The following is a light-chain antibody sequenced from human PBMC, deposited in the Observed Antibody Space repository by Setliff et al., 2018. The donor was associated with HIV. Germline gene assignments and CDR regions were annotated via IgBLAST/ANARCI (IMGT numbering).Light chain of an antibody. J-gene: IGLJ1*01. Sequence: QSALAQPASVSGSPGQSITISCTGTSSDVGGYNYVSWYQQHPGKAPKLMIYEVSNRPSGVPDRFSGSKSGNTASLTISGLQTEDEADYFCSSYTSSSPLYVFGTGTKVT. CDR1: SSDVGGYNY. CDR2: EVS. V-gene: IGLV2-14*01. CDR3: SSYTSSSPLYV.